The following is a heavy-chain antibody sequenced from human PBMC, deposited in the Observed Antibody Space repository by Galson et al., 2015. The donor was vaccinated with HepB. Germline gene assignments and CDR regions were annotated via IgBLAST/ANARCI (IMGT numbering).Heavy chain of an antibody. V-gene: IGHV1-3*01. CDR2: INAGNGNT. CDR1: GYTFTSYA. Sequence: SVKVSCKASGYTFTSYAMHWVRQAPGQRLEWMGWINAGNGNTKYSQKFQGRVTITRDTSTSTAYMELSSLRSEDTAVYYCARGSGSGWLRPFDYWGQGTLVTVSS. CDR3: ARGSGSGWLRPFDY. J-gene: IGHJ4*02. D-gene: IGHD3-10*01.